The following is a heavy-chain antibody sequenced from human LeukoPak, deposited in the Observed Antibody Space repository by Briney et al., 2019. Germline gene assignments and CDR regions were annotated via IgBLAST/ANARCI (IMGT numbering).Heavy chain of an antibody. V-gene: IGHV4-34*01. Sequence: SETLSLTCAVYGGSFSGYYWSWIRQPPGKRLEWIGEINHSGSTNYNPSLKSRVTISVDTSKNQFSLKLSSVTAADTAVHYCARGMGAGTSFAHDYWGQGTLVTVSS. CDR2: INHSGST. CDR3: ARGMGAGTSFAHDY. CDR1: GGSFSGYY. J-gene: IGHJ4*02. D-gene: IGHD6-19*01.